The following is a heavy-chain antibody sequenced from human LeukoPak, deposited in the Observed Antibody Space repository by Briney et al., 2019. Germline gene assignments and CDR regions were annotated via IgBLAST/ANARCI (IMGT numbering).Heavy chain of an antibody. D-gene: IGHD6-13*01. V-gene: IGHV4-39*01. CDR1: GGSISSSSYY. CDR3: GRRGGGSSSWYSDY. J-gene: IGHJ4*02. CDR2: IYYSGST. Sequence: SETLSLTCTVSGGSISSSSYYWGWIRQPPGKGLEWIGSIYYSGSTYYNPSLKSRVTISVDTSKNQFSLKLSSVTAADTAVYSCGRRGGGSSSWYSDYWGQGTLVTVSS.